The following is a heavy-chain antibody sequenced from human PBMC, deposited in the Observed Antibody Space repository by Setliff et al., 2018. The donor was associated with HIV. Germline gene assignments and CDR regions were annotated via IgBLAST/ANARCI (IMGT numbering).Heavy chain of an antibody. V-gene: IGHV3-74*01. J-gene: IGHJ6*02. CDR1: GFTFSSYW. Sequence: LRLSCVASGFTFSSYWMHWVRQVPGKGLVWVSRIRGDGSYTSCADSVKGRFTSYRDNAKNTLYLQMSSLRADDTAVYYCARDVEHMMDVWGQGTTVTVSS. CDR2: IRGDGSYT. CDR3: ARDVEHMMDV.